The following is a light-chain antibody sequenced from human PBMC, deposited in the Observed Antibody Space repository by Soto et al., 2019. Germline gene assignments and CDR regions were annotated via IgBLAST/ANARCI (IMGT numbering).Light chain of an antibody. Sequence: IHRTRAASCLCVALGCRRTIIYRTSQSINTYLNWFQQKTGEAPKLLIFAASSLQSGVPSRFSGSGYGTDFNLTTRSLQPADFATYCCHQLNTYPITFAQGTRLEIK. CDR2: AAS. CDR1: QSINTY. CDR3: HQLNTYPIT. J-gene: IGKJ5*01. V-gene: IGKV1-39*01.